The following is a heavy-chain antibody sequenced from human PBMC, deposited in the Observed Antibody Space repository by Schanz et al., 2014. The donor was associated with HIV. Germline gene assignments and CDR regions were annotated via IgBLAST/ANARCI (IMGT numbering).Heavy chain of an antibody. CDR3: AKRGPYTGRYEYFQQ. CDR1: GFTFSSYA. CDR2: VGYGGDNT. Sequence: EVQLMESGGGQVKPGGSLRLSCAASGFTFSSYAMSWVRLAPGKGLEWVSTVGYGGDNTYYADSVEGRFTISRDNSKNTVYLQMNSLRAEDTALYYCAKRGPYTGRYEYFQQWGQGTLVTVSS. J-gene: IGHJ1*01. V-gene: IGHV3-23*01. D-gene: IGHD1-26*01.